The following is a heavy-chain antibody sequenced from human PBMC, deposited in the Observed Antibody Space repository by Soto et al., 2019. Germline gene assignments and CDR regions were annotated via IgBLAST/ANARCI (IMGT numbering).Heavy chain of an antibody. V-gene: IGHV1-2*04. J-gene: IGHJ6*02. D-gene: IGHD6-19*01. CDR3: ARDRGIAVAGTKFLVDYYYYGMDV. CDR2: INPNSGGT. Sequence: ASVKVSCKASGYTFTGYYMHWVRQAPGQGLEWMGWINPNSGGTNYAQKFQGWVTMTGDTSISTAYMELSRLRSDDTAVYYCARDRGIAVAGTKFLVDYYYYGMDVWGQGTTVTVSS. CDR1: GYTFTGYY.